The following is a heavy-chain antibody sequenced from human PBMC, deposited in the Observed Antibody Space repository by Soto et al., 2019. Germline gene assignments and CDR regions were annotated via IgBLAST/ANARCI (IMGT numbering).Heavy chain of an antibody. V-gene: IGHV1-2*04. CDR3: ARGPYHRYYYDSSGYPYGMDV. D-gene: IGHD3-22*01. Sequence: GASVKVSCKASGYTFTGYYMHWVRQAPGQGLEWMGWINPNSGGTNYAQKFQGWVTMTRDTSISTAYMELSRLRSDDTAVYYCARGPYHRYYYDSSGYPYGMDVWGQGTTVTVSS. J-gene: IGHJ6*02. CDR2: INPNSGGT. CDR1: GYTFTGYY.